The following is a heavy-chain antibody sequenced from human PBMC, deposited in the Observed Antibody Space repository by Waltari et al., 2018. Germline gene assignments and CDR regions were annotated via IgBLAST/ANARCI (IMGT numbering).Heavy chain of an antibody. D-gene: IGHD2-8*02. Sequence: QVQLQQWGAGQLQPSETLSLTCAVYGGSFRGYYWGWIRQPPGKGLEWIGEINHNGNRNHNPSLRSLVTMLVDTSRSQFSLKLNSVTAADTAVYYCVRLEDCTGPGGNCYSGDSFALDVWGQGTTVTVSS. CDR1: GGSFRGYY. CDR3: VRLEDCTGPGGNCYSGDSFALDV. J-gene: IGHJ6*02. CDR2: INHNGNR. V-gene: IGHV4-34*02.